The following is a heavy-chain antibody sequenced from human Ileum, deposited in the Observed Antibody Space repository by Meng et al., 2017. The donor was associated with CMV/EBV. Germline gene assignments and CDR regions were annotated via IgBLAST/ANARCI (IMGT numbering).Heavy chain of an antibody. V-gene: IGHV4-31*02. D-gene: IGHD4-11*01. CDR2: IYYTGDT. CDR3: ATTAGYSNYILDL. CDR1: GGSSSSAGGY. J-gene: IGHJ4*02. Sequence: SGGSSSSAGGYWTWIRQHQGKGLEFIGYIYYTGDTYYNPSRKSRVTMSVDTSKTLFSLRLSSVTAADTAVYYCATTAGYSNYILDLWGQGTLVTVSS.